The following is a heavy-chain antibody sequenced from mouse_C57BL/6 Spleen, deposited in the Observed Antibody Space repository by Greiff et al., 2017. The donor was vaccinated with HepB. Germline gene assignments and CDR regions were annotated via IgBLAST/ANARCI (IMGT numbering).Heavy chain of an antibody. V-gene: IGHV5-17*01. D-gene: IGHD1-1*01. CDR3: AKEVYYYGSHYYAMDY. CDR1: GFTFSDYG. J-gene: IGHJ4*01. CDR2: ISSGSSTI. Sequence: EVKLVESGGGLVKPGGSLKLSCAASGFTFSDYGMHWVRQAPEKGLEWVAYISSGSSTIYYADTVKGRFTISRDNAKNTLFLQMTSLRSEDTAMYYCAKEVYYYGSHYYAMDYWGQGTSVTVSS.